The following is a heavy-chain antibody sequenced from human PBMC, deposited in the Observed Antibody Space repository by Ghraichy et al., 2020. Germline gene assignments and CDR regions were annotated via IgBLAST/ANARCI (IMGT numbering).Heavy chain of an antibody. J-gene: IGHJ4*02. Sequence: GGSLRLSCAVSGFTFSSYWMSWVRQAPGKGLEWVANIRQDGSEKYYVDSVKGRFIISRDNPKNSVFLQMNSLRAEDTAVYYCARPYSSGSRTYYVDYWGQGVLVTVSS. V-gene: IGHV3-7*03. CDR3: ARPYSSGSRTYYVDY. CDR2: IRQDGSEK. CDR1: GFTFSSYW. D-gene: IGHD3-10*01.